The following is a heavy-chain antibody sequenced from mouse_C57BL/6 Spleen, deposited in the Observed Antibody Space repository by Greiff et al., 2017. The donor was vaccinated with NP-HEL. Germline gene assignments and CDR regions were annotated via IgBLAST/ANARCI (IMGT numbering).Heavy chain of an antibody. D-gene: IGHD1-1*01. CDR2: IYPRSGNT. V-gene: IGHV1-81*01. CDR1: GYTFTSYG. J-gene: IGHJ4*01. Sequence: VQLQQSGAELARPGASVKLSCKASGYTFTSYGISWVKQRTGQGLEWIGEIYPRSGNTYYNEQFKGKATLTADKSSSTAYMELRSLTSEDSAVYFCARHITTVVATSYYAMDYWGQGTSVTVSS. CDR3: ARHITTVVATSYYAMDY.